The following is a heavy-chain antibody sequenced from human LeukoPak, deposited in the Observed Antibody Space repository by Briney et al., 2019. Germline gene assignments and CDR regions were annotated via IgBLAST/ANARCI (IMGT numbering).Heavy chain of an antibody. V-gene: IGHV4-30-4*01. CDR1: GGSISSGDYY. D-gene: IGHD3-22*01. Sequence: SETLSLTCTVSGGSISSGDYYWSWIRQPPGKGLEWIGYIYYSGSTYYNPSLKSRVTISVDTSKNQFSLKLSSVTAADAAVYYCASYPSGYYSHYFDYWGQGTLVTVSS. J-gene: IGHJ4*02. CDR2: IYYSGST. CDR3: ASYPSGYYSHYFDY.